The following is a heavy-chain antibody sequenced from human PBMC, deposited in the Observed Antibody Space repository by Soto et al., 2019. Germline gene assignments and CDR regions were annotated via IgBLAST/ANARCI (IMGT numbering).Heavy chain of an antibody. J-gene: IGHJ6*02. D-gene: IGHD6-6*01. Sequence: EASVKVSFKASGYTFTGYYMHWVRQAPGQGLEWMGWINPNSGGTNYAQKFQGWVTMTRDTSISTAYMELSRLRSDDTAVYYCARDGVLAARPTGGGYYYGMDVWGQGTTVTVSS. CDR3: ARDGVLAARPTGGGYYYGMDV. CDR2: INPNSGGT. CDR1: GYTFTGYY. V-gene: IGHV1-2*04.